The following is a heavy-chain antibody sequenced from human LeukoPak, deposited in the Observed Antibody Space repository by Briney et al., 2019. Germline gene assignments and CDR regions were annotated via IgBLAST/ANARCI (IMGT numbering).Heavy chain of an antibody. CDR2: ISDSGGST. CDR1: GITLSNYG. CDR3: AKRGVVIRVILVGFHKEAYYFDS. D-gene: IGHD3-22*01. J-gene: IGHJ4*02. Sequence: GGSLRLSCAVSGITLSNYGMSWVRQAPGKGLEWVAGISDSGGSTNYADSVKGRFTISRDNPENTLYLQMNSLRAEDTAVYFCAKRGVVIRVILVGFHKEAYYFDSWGQGALVTVSS. V-gene: IGHV3-23*01.